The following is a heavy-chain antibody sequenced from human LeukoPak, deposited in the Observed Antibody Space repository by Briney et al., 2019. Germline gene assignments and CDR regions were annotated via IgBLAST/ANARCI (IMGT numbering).Heavy chain of an antibody. Sequence: TGGSLRLSCAASGFTFSSYGMHWVRQAPGKGLEWVAVIWYDGSNKYYADSVKGRFTISRDNSKNTLYLQMNSLRAEDTAVYYCAKGTPTYYYDSSGYLDAFDIWGQGTMVTVSS. CDR2: IWYDGSNK. CDR3: AKGTPTYYYDSSGYLDAFDI. CDR1: GFTFSSYG. V-gene: IGHV3-30*02. J-gene: IGHJ3*02. D-gene: IGHD3-22*01.